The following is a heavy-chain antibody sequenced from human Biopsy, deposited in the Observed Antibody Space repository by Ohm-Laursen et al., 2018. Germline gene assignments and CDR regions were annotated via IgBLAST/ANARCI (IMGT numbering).Heavy chain of an antibody. Sequence: ASVKVSCNVSAYTLTDYYLHWVRQAPGQGLEWMGWINPDSGGTNYAQKFQGRVTMTRDTSISTVQMELSSLRSDDTAVYYCARVGFSSTWPPDRHDAFDIWGQGTMVTVSS. CDR2: INPDSGGT. CDR3: ARVGFSSTWPPDRHDAFDI. D-gene: IGHD6-13*01. CDR1: AYTLTDYY. J-gene: IGHJ3*02. V-gene: IGHV1-2*02.